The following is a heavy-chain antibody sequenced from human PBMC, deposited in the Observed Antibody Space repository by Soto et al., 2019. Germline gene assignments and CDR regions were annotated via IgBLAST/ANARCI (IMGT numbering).Heavy chain of an antibody. CDR1: GGTFSSYT. CDR2: IIPILGIA. Sequence: QVQLVQSGAEVKKPGSSVKVSCKASGGTFSSYTISWVRQAPGQGLEWMGRIIPILGIANYAQKFQGRVTITADKSTSTAYMERSSLRSEETAVYYCARDSPRGTDDPHYYYGMAVWGQGTTVTVSS. CDR3: ARDSPRGTDDPHYYYGMAV. V-gene: IGHV1-69*08. J-gene: IGHJ6*02. D-gene: IGHD1-1*01.